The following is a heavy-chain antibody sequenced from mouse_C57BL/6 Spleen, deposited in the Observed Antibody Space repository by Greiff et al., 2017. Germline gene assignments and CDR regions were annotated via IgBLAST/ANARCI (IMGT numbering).Heavy chain of an antibody. Sequence: VQLQQSGPELVKPGASVKMSCKASGYTFTDYNMHWVKQSHGKSLEWIGYINPNNGGTSYNQKFKGKATLTVNKSSSTAYMELRSLTSEDSAVYDCASTSNWAFAYWGQGTLVTVSA. V-gene: IGHV1-22*01. CDR2: INPNNGGT. CDR3: ASTSNWAFAY. J-gene: IGHJ3*01. D-gene: IGHD4-1*01. CDR1: GYTFTDYN.